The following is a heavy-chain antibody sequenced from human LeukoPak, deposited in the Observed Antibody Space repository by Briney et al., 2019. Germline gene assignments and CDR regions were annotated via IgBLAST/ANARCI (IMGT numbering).Heavy chain of an antibody. D-gene: IGHD6-13*01. CDR1: GFTFSSYG. V-gene: IGHV3-30*18. J-gene: IGHJ4*02. CDR3: AKDPGIAAAGTGY. Sequence: GGSLRLSCAASGFTFSSYGMHWVRQAPGKRLEWVAVTSYDGSNKYYADSVRGRFTISRDNSKNTLYLQMNSLRAEDTAVYYCAKDPGIAAAGTGYWGQGTLVTVSS. CDR2: TSYDGSNK.